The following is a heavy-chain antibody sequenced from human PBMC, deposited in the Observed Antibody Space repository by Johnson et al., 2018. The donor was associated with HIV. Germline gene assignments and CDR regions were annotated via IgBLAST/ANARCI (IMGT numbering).Heavy chain of an antibody. CDR2: ISGSGGII. CDR1: GFTFDDYA. V-gene: IGHV3-9*01. J-gene: IGHJ3*02. Sequence: VQLVESGGGLVQPGRSLRLSCAASGFTFDDYAMHWVRQAPGKGLEWVSGISGSGGIIDYADSVKGRFTISRDNSKNTLYLKMNSLRAEDTAVYYCARVPRIGQLLLRAFDIWGQGTVVTVSS. D-gene: IGHD2-2*01. CDR3: ARVPRIGQLLLRAFDI.